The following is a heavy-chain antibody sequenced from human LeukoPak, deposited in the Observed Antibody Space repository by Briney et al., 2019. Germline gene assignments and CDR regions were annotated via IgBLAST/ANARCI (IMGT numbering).Heavy chain of an antibody. CDR1: GFTVSSNY. D-gene: IGHD6-13*01. CDR3: ARVRAAGWYYFDY. J-gene: IGHJ4*02. V-gene: IGHV3-53*01. Sequence: PGGSLRLSCAASGFTVSSNYMSWVRQAPGKGLDWVSVIYSGGSTYYADSVKGRFTISRDNSKNTLYLQMNSLRAEDTAVYYCARVRAAGWYYFDYWGQGTLVTVSS. CDR2: IYSGGST.